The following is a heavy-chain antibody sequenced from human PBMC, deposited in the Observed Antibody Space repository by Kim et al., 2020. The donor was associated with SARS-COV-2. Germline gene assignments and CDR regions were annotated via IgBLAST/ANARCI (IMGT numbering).Heavy chain of an antibody. D-gene: IGHD4-17*01. V-gene: IGHV1-69*04. Sequence: ANYAQKNQGRVTMTADKTTSTAYMELSSLRSEDTAVYYCARVHGDYYFDYWGQGTLVTVSS. J-gene: IGHJ4*02. CDR2: A. CDR3: ARVHGDYYFDY.